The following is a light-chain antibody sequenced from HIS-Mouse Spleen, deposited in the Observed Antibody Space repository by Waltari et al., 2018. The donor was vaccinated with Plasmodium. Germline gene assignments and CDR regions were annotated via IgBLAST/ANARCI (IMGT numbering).Light chain of an antibody. CDR2: GAS. V-gene: IGKV3-15*01. J-gene: IGKJ3*01. CDR1: QSVSSN. CDR3: QQYNNWSFT. Sequence: ELVMTQSPATLSVSPGERATISCRASQSVSSNLAWYQQKPGQAPRLLIYGASTRATGIPARFSGSGSGTEFTLTISSLQSEDFAVYYCQQYNNWSFTFGPGTKVDMK.